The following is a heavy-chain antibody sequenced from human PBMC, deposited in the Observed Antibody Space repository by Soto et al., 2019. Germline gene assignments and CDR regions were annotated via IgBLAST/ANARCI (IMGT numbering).Heavy chain of an antibody. CDR3: ARGRYGDY. CDR2: ISAHNGNT. D-gene: IGHD1-1*01. CDR1: GYTFTSYG. Sequence: QVHLVQSGAEVKKPGASVKVSCKCYGYTFTSYGITWVRQAPGQGLEWMGWISAHNGNTDYAQKLQGRVTVTRDTSTSTAYMELRSLRSDDTAVYYCARGRYGDYWGQGALVTLPS. V-gene: IGHV1-18*01. J-gene: IGHJ4*02.